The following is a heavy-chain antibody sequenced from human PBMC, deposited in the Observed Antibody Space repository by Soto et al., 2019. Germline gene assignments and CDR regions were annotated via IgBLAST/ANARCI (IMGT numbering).Heavy chain of an antibody. Sequence: GASVKGSSNASGYTSTNYYIHWVRQAPRQGLEWMGKINPSRGYTTYAPRCHARVTMTRVRCTSAVYMELTSLISEDTPVYYCATSEKGHNWNSFGPWGQGPWSLSP. J-gene: IGHJ5*02. CDR3: ATSEKGHNWNSFGP. CDR1: GYTSTNYY. CDR2: INPSRGYT. V-gene: IGHV1-46*01. D-gene: IGHD1-7*01.